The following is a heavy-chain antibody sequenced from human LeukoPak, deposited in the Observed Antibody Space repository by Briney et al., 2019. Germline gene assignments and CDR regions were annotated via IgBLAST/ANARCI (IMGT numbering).Heavy chain of an antibody. V-gene: IGHV3-64*01. CDR2: ISSNGGST. Sequence: GSLRLSCAASGFTFSSYAMHWVRQAPGKGLEYVSAISSNGGSTYYANSVKGRFTISRDNSKNTLYLQMGSLRAEDMAVYYCARDPGTTFYYYYMDVWGKGTTVTVSS. CDR3: ARDPGTTFYYYYMDV. J-gene: IGHJ6*03. CDR1: GFTFSSYA. D-gene: IGHD1-7*01.